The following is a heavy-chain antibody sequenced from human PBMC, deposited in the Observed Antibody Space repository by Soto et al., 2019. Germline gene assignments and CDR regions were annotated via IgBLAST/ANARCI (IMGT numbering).Heavy chain of an antibody. CDR3: ARGVVVAATPRFDP. D-gene: IGHD2-15*01. CDR1: GYTFTSYA. J-gene: IGHJ5*02. Sequence: QVQLVQSGAEVKKPGASVKVSCKASGYTFTSYAMHWVRQAPGQRLEWMGWINAGNGNTKYSQKFQGKVNINRDKSASTAYMELSSLRSEDTAVYYCARGVVVAATPRFDPWGQGTLVTVSS. CDR2: INAGNGNT. V-gene: IGHV1-3*01.